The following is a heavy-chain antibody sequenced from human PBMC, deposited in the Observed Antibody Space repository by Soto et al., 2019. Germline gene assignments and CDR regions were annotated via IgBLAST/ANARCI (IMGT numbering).Heavy chain of an antibody. CDR2: ISSNSAYI. CDR3: TRDASRDSSAQGWFDP. D-gene: IGHD6-13*01. Sequence: EVHLVESGGGLVKPGGSLRLSCAASGFTFRSFTMNWVRQAPGKGLEWVSTISSNSAYIYYTDALRGRFTISRDNAKNSLHLQMNSLRAEDTAVYYCTRDASRDSSAQGWFDPWGPGTLVTVSS. J-gene: IGHJ5*02. V-gene: IGHV3-21*01. CDR1: GFTFRSFT.